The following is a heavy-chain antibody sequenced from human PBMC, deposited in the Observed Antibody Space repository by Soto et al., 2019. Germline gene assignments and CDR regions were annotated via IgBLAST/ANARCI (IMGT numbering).Heavy chain of an antibody. CDR3: ATRGTQGRWRELADY. CDR2: ISPISGGT. V-gene: IGHV1-69*01. Sequence: QVQLLQSGAEVKRPGSSVKVSCEASGCTFSSLGFTWVRQAPGQGLEWMGGISPISGGTTFAQKFQGRVTITADESTRATYLERTTLRSGDTAVYYCATRGTQGRWRELADYWAQRTLVTVSP. J-gene: IGHJ4*02. D-gene: IGHD3-10*01. CDR1: GCTFSSLG.